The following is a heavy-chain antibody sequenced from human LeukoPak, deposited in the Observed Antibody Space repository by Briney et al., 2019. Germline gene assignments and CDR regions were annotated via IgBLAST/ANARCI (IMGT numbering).Heavy chain of an antibody. CDR2: MNPNSGNT. CDR1: GYTFTSYD. V-gene: IGHV1-8*01. CDR3: AKEGGVNCNSGNCYPHY. J-gene: IGHJ4*02. D-gene: IGHD2-15*01. Sequence: ASVKVSCKTSGYTFTSYDINWVRQAPGQGLEWMGWMNPNSGNTGYAQKFQGRVTMTRNTSISKTYMELSSLRSEDTAVYYFAKEGGVNCNSGNCYPHYWGQRTLLTVSS.